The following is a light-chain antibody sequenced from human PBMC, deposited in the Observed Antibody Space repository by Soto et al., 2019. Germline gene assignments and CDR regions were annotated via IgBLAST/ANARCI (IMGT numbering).Light chain of an antibody. CDR3: QQRSNWPWT. CDR1: QSVTTSS. Sequence: EIVLAQSPGTLSLSPWDRATLSCRASQSVTTSSLAWYQQKPGQAPRLLIYDASNRATGIPARFSGSGSGTDFTLTISSLEPEDFAVYYCQQRSNWPWTFGQGTKVDIK. V-gene: IGKV3D-20*02. CDR2: DAS. J-gene: IGKJ1*01.